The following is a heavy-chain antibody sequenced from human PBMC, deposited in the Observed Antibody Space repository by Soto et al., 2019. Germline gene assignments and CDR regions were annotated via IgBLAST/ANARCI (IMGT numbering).Heavy chain of an antibody. Sequence: EVQLVESGGGLIQPGGSLRLSCAASGFNVSSDYMNWVRQAPGKGLEWVSVIATDSYTSYADSVKGRFIISRDNSKNTLYLQMNSLRVEDTAVYYCVRDSETSSSWSLDYWGQGTLVTVSS. CDR2: IATDSYT. CDR3: VRDSETSSSWSLDY. CDR1: GFNVSSDY. D-gene: IGHD6-13*01. J-gene: IGHJ4*02. V-gene: IGHV3-53*01.